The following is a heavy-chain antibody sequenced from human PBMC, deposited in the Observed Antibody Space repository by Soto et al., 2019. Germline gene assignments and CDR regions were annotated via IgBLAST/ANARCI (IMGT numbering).Heavy chain of an antibody. V-gene: IGHV1-8*01. Sequence: ASVKVSCKASGYTFTSYDINWVRQATGQGLEWMGWMNPNSGNTGYAQKFQGRVTMTRNTSISTAYMELSSLRSEDTAVYYCARWPPRRNWNYSGSQWRVGMDVWGQGTTVTVSS. CDR3: ARWPPRRNWNYSGSQWRVGMDV. J-gene: IGHJ6*02. D-gene: IGHD1-7*01. CDR2: MNPNSGNT. CDR1: GYTFTSYD.